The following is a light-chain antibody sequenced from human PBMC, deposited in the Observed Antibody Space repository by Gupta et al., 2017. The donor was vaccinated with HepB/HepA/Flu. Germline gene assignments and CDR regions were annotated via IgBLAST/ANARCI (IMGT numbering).Light chain of an antibody. Sequence: QLMVTQSSSASASLGSSVKLTCTLSSGYSHYSIGWHQQQPGKAPRFLMKVESSGSYNKGGGIPDRFSGSSSGAARHLTISNLQSEDEADYYCETWDSNIRVFGGGTKLTVL. J-gene: IGLJ2*01. CDR3: ETWDSNIRV. CDR2: VESSGSY. CDR1: SGYSHYS. V-gene: IGLV4-60*03.